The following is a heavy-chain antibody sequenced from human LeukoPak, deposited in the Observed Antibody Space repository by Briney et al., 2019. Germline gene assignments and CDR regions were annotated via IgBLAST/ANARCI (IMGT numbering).Heavy chain of an antibody. Sequence: PGGSLRLSCAASGFTFSSYAMHWVRQAPGKRLEWVAVISYDGSNKYYADSVKGRFTISRDNSKNTLYLQMNSLRAEDTAVYYCARDRGDYYDSSGYYNPFFDYWGQGTLVTVSS. D-gene: IGHD3-22*01. CDR3: ARDRGDYYDSSGYYNPFFDY. V-gene: IGHV3-30-3*01. CDR1: GFTFSSYA. CDR2: ISYDGSNK. J-gene: IGHJ4*02.